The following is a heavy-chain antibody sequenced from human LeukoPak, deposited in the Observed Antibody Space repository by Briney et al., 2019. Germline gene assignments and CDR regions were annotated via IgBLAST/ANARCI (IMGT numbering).Heavy chain of an antibody. V-gene: IGHV3-7*01. D-gene: IGHD2-15*01. J-gene: IGHJ4*02. CDR3: ARYCSGGSCWDY. CDR2: IKQDGSEE. CDR1: GFTFSSYW. Sequence: GSLRLSCAASGFTFSSYWMSWVRQAPGKGLEWVANIKQDGSEEYYVDSVKGRFTISRDNAKNSLYLQMNSLRAEDTAVYYCARYCSGGSCWDYWGQGTLVTVSS.